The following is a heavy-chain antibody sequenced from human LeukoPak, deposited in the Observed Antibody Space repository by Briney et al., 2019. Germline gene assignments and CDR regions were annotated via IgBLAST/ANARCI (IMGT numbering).Heavy chain of an antibody. CDR3: ARGAIDYYYYGMDV. V-gene: IGHV1-8*01. J-gene: IGHJ6*02. CDR2: MNPNSGNT. CDR1: GYTFTSYD. Sequence: ASVKVSCKASGYTFTSYDINWVRQATGQGREWMGWMNPNSGNTGYAQKFQGRVTMTRNTSISTAYMELSSLRSEDTAVYYCARGAIDYYYYGMDVWGQGTTVTVSS. D-gene: IGHD2-2*01.